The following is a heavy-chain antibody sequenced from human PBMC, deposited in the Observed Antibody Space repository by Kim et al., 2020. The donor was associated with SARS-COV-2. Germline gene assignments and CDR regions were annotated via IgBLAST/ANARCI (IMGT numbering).Heavy chain of an antibody. J-gene: IGHJ4*01. Sequence: SETLSLTCTVSGGSIRNYYGSWIRQPPGKGLEWIGYIYYSGSTNYSPSLKSRVTMSVDTSKNQFSLRLTSVTAADTAVYYCAMGEENYELLTGFIIGHF. CDR3: AMGEENYELLTGFIIGHF. CDR1: GGSIRNYY. D-gene: IGHD3-9*01. CDR2: IYYSGST. V-gene: IGHV4-59*08.